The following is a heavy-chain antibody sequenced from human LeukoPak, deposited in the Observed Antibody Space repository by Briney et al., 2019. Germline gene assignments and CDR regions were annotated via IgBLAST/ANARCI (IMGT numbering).Heavy chain of an antibody. CDR1: GFTFSSYA. Sequence: GGSLRLSCSASGFTFSSYAMHWVRQAPGKGLEYVSAISSNGGSTYYADSVKGRLTISRDNSKNTLYLQMSSLRAEDTAVYYCVITSATGPIDYWGQGTLVTVSS. J-gene: IGHJ4*02. CDR3: VITSATGPIDY. D-gene: IGHD6-6*01. V-gene: IGHV3-64D*09. CDR2: ISSNGGST.